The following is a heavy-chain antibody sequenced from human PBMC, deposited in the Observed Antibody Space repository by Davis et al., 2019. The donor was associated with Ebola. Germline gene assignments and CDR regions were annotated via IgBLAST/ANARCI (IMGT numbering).Heavy chain of an antibody. J-gene: IGHJ4*02. CDR1: GFTFSSYG. CDR3: AKDRQQWLVLAYYFDY. Sequence: GESLKISCAASGFTFSSYGMHWVRQAPGKGLEWVAVISDDGRNKYYADSVKGRFTISRDNSKNTLYLQMNSLKAEDTAIYYCAKDRQQWLVLAYYFDYWGQGTLVTVSS. V-gene: IGHV3-30*18. CDR2: ISDDGRNK. D-gene: IGHD6-19*01.